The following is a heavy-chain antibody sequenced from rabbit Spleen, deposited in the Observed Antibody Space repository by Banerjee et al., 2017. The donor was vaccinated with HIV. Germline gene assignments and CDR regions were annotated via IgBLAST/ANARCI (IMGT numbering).Heavy chain of an antibody. CDR2: IDASDSGFT. V-gene: IGHV1S40*01. J-gene: IGHJ6*01. Sequence: QSLEESGGDLVKPGASLTLTCIASGVSFSGSSYMCWVRQAPGKGLEWIACIDASDSGFTYFASWAKGRFTISKTSSTTVTLQMTSLTAADTATYFCARDTSSSFSSYGMDLRGQGTLVTVS. CDR1: GVSFSGSSY. D-gene: IGHD1-1*01. CDR3: ARDTSSSFSSYGMDL.